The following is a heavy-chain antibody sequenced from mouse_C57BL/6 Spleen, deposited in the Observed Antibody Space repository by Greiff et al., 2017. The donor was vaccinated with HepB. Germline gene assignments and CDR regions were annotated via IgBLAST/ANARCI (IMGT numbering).Heavy chain of an antibody. V-gene: IGHV1-50*01. J-gene: IGHJ2*01. CDR3: ARGDYYGSSNY. CDR2: IDPSDSYT. D-gene: IGHD1-1*01. CDR1: GYTFTSYW. Sequence: QVQLKQPGAELVKPGASVKLSCKASGYTFTSYWMQWVKQRPGQGLEWIGEIDPSDSYTNYNQKFKGKATLTVDTSSSTAYMQLSCLTSEDSAVYYCARGDYYGSSNYWGQGTTLTVSS.